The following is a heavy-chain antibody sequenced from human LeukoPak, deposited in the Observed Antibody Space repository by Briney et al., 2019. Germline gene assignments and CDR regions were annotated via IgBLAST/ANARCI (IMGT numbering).Heavy chain of an antibody. Sequence: GGSLRLSCAASGFTFSSYEMNWVRQAPGKGLEWVSYISSSGSTIYYADSVKGRFTISRDNAKNSLYLQMNSLRAEDTAVYYCARDRPSSGILTGYSPSTFDYWGQGTLVTVSS. CDR1: GFTFSSYE. J-gene: IGHJ4*02. CDR2: ISSSGSTI. D-gene: IGHD3-9*01. CDR3: ARDRPSSGILTGYSPSTFDY. V-gene: IGHV3-48*03.